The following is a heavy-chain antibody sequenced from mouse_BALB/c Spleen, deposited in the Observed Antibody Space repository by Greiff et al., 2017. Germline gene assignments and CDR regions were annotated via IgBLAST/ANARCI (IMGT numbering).Heavy chain of an antibody. CDR3: ARDGHFDY. V-gene: IGHV5-15*02. J-gene: IGHJ2*01. CDR2: ISNLAYSI. CDR1: GFTFSDYG. Sequence: EVMLVESGGGLVQPGGSRKLSCAASGFTFSDYGMAWVRQAPGKGPEWVAFISNLAYSIYYADTVTGRFTISRENAKNTLYLEMSSLRSEDTAMYYCARDGHFDYWGQGTTLTVSS.